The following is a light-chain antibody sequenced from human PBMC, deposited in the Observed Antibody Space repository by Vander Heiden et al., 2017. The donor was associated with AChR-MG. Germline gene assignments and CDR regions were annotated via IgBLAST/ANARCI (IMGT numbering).Light chain of an antibody. Sequence: QSVLAQPPSASGTPGQTVSIPCSGTRSNLGGNTVNWYPHLPVSAPNLLVYFINPRPSGVPDRFSGSRSGTSASLAIAGLQSEDEADYYCSAWDDSLNGPVFGGGTKLTVL. J-gene: IGLJ3*02. CDR3: SAWDDSLNGPV. CDR2: FIN. V-gene: IGLV1-44*01. CDR1: RSNLGGNT.